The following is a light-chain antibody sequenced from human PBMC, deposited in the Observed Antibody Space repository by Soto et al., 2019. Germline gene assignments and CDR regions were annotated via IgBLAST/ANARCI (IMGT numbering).Light chain of an antibody. J-gene: IGKJ1*01. CDR1: QSISSW. V-gene: IGKV1-5*03. CDR2: KAS. Sequence: DIQMTQSPSTLSASVGDSVTITCRASQSISSWLAWYQQKPGKAPKLLIYKASSLESGVPSRFSGSGSGTEFTLTISSLQPDDFATYDCQQYNSYPWTVGQGTKVDIK. CDR3: QQYNSYPWT.